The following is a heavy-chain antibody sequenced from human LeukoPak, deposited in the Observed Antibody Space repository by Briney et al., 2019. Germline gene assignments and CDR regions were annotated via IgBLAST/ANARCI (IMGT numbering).Heavy chain of an antibody. CDR1: GGSFSGYY. J-gene: IGHJ6*03. D-gene: IGHD4/OR15-4a*01. V-gene: IGHV4-34*01. Sequence: GSLRLSCAVYGGSFSGYYWSWIRQPPGKELEWIGEINHSGSTNYNPSLKSRVTISVDTSKNQFSLKLSSMTAADTAVYYCARDLRRRATAIGYGPREYYYYMDVWGKGTTVTISS. CDR3: ARDLRRRATAIGYGPREYYYYMDV. CDR2: INHSGST.